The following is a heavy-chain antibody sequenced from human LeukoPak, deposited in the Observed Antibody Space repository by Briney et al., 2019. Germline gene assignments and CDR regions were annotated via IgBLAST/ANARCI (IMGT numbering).Heavy chain of an antibody. J-gene: IGHJ4*02. CDR2: ISAYNGNT. Sequence: GASVKVSCKASGYTFTSYGISWVRQAPGQGLEWMGWISAYNGNTNYAQKLQGRVTMTTDTSTSTAYMELRSLRSDDTAVYYCARDAPDGYCSGGSCYSGPYDYWGQGTLVTVSS. CDR1: GYTFTSYG. D-gene: IGHD2-15*01. CDR3: ARDAPDGYCSGGSCYSGPYDY. V-gene: IGHV1-18*01.